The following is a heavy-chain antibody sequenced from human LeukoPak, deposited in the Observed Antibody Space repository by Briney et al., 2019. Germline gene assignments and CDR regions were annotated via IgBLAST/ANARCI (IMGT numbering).Heavy chain of an antibody. D-gene: IGHD6-19*01. CDR1: GYTFTSYY. J-gene: IGHJ1*01. V-gene: IGHV1-46*01. CDR3: ARARQWLGYFQH. Sequence: GASVKVSCKASGYTFTSYYMHWVRQAPGQGLEWMGMINPSGGSPSYAQKFQGRVTMTGDTSTSTVYMELSSMRSEDTAVYYCARARQWLGYFQHWGQGPLVTVSS. CDR2: INPSGGSP.